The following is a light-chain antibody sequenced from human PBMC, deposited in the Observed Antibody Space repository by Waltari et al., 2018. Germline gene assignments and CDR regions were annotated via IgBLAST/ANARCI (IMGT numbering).Light chain of an antibody. J-gene: IGKJ3*01. CDR1: QSISSY. Sequence: EIVLTQSPATLSLSPGETASLSCRASQSISSYLAWYQQKPGQAPRPLIYDAPTRATGIPARLSGGGSGTEFTLMISSLAPEDFAVYHCQHRGSWPPEATFGPGTKVDIK. CDR2: DAP. CDR3: QHRGSWPPEAT. V-gene: IGKV3-11*01.